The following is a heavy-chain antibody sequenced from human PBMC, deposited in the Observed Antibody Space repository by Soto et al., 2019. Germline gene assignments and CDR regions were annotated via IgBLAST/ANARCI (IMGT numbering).Heavy chain of an antibody. CDR2: INHSGST. V-gene: IGHV4-34*01. D-gene: IGHD2-2*02. CDR1: GGSFSGYY. J-gene: IGHJ5*02. Sequence: SETLSLTCAVYGGSFSGYYWSWIRQPPGKGLEWIGEINHSGSTNYNPSLKSRVTISVDTSKNQFSLKLSSVTAADTAVYYCAGYTDIVVVPAAIHWFDPWGQGTLVTVSS. CDR3: AGYTDIVVVPAAIHWFDP.